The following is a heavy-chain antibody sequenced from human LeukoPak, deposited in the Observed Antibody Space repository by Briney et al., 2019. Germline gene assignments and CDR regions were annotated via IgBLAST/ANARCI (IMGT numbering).Heavy chain of an antibody. V-gene: IGHV3-7*01. Sequence: GGSLRLSCAVSGFTFSSYWMSWVRQAPGKGLEWLANKKEDGSEKYYVDSVKGRFTISRDNAKNSLHLQMNSLRAEDTAVYYCARGSGSFDYWGQGTLVTVSS. J-gene: IGHJ4*02. CDR2: KKEDGSEK. D-gene: IGHD3-10*01. CDR3: ARGSGSFDY. CDR1: GFTFSSYW.